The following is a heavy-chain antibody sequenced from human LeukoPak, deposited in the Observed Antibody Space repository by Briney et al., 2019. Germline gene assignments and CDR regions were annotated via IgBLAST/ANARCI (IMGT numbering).Heavy chain of an antibody. D-gene: IGHD3-10*01. CDR3: ARGDYYGSGSYYNDYYYGMDV. Sequence: SETLSLTCTVSRDSISGYYWSWIRQPPGKGLEWIGYIYYSGSTNYNPSLKSRVTISVDTSKNQFSLKLSSVTAADTAVYYCARGDYYGSGSYYNDYYYGMDVWGQGTTVTVSS. V-gene: IGHV4-59*01. CDR1: RDSISGYY. CDR2: IYYSGST. J-gene: IGHJ6*02.